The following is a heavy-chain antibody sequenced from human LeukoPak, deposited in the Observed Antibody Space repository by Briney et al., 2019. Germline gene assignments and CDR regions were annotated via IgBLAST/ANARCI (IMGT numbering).Heavy chain of an antibody. J-gene: IGHJ6*03. Sequence: GASVKVSCKTSGYTFTDYYMHWVRQAPGQGLEWMGWISGYNGNTNYAQKLQGRVTMTTDTSTSTAYMELRSLRSDDTAVYYCATHSTRIAVRPSDYYYYMDVWGKGTTVTVSS. CDR3: ATHSTRIAVRPSDYYYYMDV. D-gene: IGHD6-6*01. CDR2: ISGYNGNT. V-gene: IGHV1-18*04. CDR1: GYTFTDYY.